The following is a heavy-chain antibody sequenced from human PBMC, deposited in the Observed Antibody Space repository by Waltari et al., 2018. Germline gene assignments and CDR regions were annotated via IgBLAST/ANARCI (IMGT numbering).Heavy chain of an antibody. Sequence: EVQVVETGGGLIQPGGSLRLSCAASGFIVGNNYMNWVRQAPGKGLEWVSIMYSSGDTYYAASVEGRFTISRDNSKNTLYLQMNSLRAEDTAVYYCARDPSAPGGDVWGKGTTVTVSS. CDR2: MYSSGDT. D-gene: IGHD3-10*01. CDR3: ARDPSAPGGDV. J-gene: IGHJ6*04. CDR1: GFIVGNNY. V-gene: IGHV3-53*02.